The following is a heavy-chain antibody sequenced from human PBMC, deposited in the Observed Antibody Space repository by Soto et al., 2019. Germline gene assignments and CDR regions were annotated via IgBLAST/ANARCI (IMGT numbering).Heavy chain of an antibody. CDR3: ARSYISSSYWFDP. D-gene: IGHD6-6*01. V-gene: IGHV1-46*03. CDR1: GYTFITYF. Sequence: ASVKVSCKASGYTFITYFMHWVRQAPGQGLEWMGVINPSRGTTTYAQKFQDRVTMTRDTSASTVYMELSSLRSEDTAMYYCARSYISSSYWFDPWGQGTLVTVAS. J-gene: IGHJ5*02. CDR2: INPSRGTT.